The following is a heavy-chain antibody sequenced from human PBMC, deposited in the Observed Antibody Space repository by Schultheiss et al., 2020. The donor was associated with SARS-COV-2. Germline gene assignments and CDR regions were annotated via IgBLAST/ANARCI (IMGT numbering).Heavy chain of an antibody. J-gene: IGHJ4*02. Sequence: SETLSLTCAVYGGSFSGYYWSWIRQPPGKGLEWIGEINHSGSTNYNPSLKSRVTISVDTSKNQFSLKLSSVTAADTAVYYCARDSRVSGYDTIFDYWGQGTLVTVSS. CDR3: ARDSRVSGYDTIFDY. V-gene: IGHV4-34*01. CDR2: INHSGST. CDR1: GGSFSGYY. D-gene: IGHD5-12*01.